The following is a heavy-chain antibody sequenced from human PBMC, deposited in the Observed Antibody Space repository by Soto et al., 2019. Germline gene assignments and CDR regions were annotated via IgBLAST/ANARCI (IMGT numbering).Heavy chain of an antibody. V-gene: IGHV3-30-3*01. CDR2: ISYDGSNK. CDR3: ARDTLPQYSTS. D-gene: IGHD6-6*01. CDR1: GFTFNRFA. J-gene: IGHJ5*02. Sequence: GGSLRLSCAASGFTFNRFAIHWVRQAPGKGLEWVAVISYDGSNKYYAHSVKGRFTVSRDNSKSTVYLQMNSLRAEDTAVYYCARDTLPQYSTSWGQGTLVTVS.